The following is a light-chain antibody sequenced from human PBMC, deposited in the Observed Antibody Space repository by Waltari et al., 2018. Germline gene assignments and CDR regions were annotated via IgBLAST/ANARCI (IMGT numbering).Light chain of an antibody. CDR1: DSAVGPYDF. J-gene: IGLJ1*01. CDR2: EVS. CDR3: SSYTPSSAPGV. V-gene: IGLV2-14*01. Sequence: QSALTQPASVSGSPGQSITISCSGTDSAVGPYDFVSWYQQHPAKAPHLISYEVSNRSAGHCNRFSAPKSGNTDSLTSSGLQAEDEADDYCSSYTPSSAPGVFGTGTSVTVL.